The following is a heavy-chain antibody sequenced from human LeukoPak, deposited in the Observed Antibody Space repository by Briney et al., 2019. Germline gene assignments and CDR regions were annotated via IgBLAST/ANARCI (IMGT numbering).Heavy chain of an antibody. CDR1: GFTFSDYY. CDR3: ASAFYCSSTSCYKWSGAADY. V-gene: IGHV3-11*04. D-gene: IGHD2-2*02. CDR2: ISSGGSTI. Sequence: GGSLRLSCAASGFTFSDYYMSWIRQAPGKGLEWISYISSGGSTIYYADSVRGQFTISRDNAKKSLYLQMNSLRAEDTAVYYCASAFYCSSTSCYKWSGAADYWGQGTLVTVSS. J-gene: IGHJ4*02.